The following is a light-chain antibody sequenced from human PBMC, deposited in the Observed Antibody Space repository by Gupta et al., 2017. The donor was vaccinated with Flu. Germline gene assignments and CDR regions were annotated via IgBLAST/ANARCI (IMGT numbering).Light chain of an antibody. Sequence: DIVMTQSPDSVAVSLGARATINCTSSQSVLYSSNNKNYLAWYQQKPGQPPRLLIYWASTRESGVPDRFSGSGSGTDFTLTISSLQAEDVAVYYCQQYYSTLLFTFGPGTKVDIK. V-gene: IGKV4-1*01. CDR3: QQYYSTLLFT. CDR2: WAS. J-gene: IGKJ3*01. CDR1: QSVLYSSNNKNY.